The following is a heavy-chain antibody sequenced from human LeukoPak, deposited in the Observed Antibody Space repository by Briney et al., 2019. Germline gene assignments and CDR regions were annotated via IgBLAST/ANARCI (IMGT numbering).Heavy chain of an antibody. J-gene: IGHJ4*02. V-gene: IGHV3-30-3*01. CDR1: GFTFSSYA. Sequence: GGSLRLSCAASGFTFSSYAMHWVRQAPGKGLEWVAVISYDGSNKYYADSVKGRFTISRDNSKSTLYLQMNSLRAEDTAVYYCARDTIESLVALGYFDYWGQGTLVTVS. D-gene: IGHD2-2*01. CDR2: ISYDGSNK. CDR3: ARDTIESLVALGYFDY.